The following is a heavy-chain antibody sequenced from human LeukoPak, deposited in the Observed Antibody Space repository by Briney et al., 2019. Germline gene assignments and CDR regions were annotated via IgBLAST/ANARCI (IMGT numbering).Heavy chain of an antibody. V-gene: IGHV4-39*01. CDR1: GGSISSSSYY. Sequence: SETLSLTCAVSGGSISSSSYYWGWIRQPPGKGLERIGSISYSGSTYYNPSLKSRVTISVDTSKNQFSLKLTSVTATDTAMYYCARQDSEGRWPNDYWGQGALVTVSS. D-gene: IGHD5-24*01. CDR3: ARQDSEGRWPNDY. CDR2: ISYSGST. J-gene: IGHJ4*02.